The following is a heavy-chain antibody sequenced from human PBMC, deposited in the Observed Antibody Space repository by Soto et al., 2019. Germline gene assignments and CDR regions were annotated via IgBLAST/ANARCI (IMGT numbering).Heavy chain of an antibody. CDR2: ISSSSSYI. J-gene: IGHJ4*02. CDR3: ARDLAHGSGRSYPIYY. CDR1: GFTFSSYS. V-gene: IGHV3-21*01. D-gene: IGHD6-19*01. Sequence: EVQLVESGGGLVKPGVSLRLSCAASGFTFSSYSMNWVRQAPGKGLEWVSSISSSSSYIYYADSVKGRFTISRDNAKNSRYLQMNSLRAEDTAVYYCARDLAHGSGRSYPIYYWGQGTLVTVSS.